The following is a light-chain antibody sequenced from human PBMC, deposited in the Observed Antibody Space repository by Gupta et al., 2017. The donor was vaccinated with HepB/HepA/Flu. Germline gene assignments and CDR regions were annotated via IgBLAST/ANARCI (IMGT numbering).Light chain of an antibody. Sequence: VMTQSPVTLPVSPGDKATLSCRASQSVGTSLAWYQQKPGQAPRLLIYDVSTRATVIPARFSGSGSGTEFTLTISSLQSEDFAIYVCQQYKIWPPLTFGGGTKVEIK. J-gene: IGKJ4*01. CDR3: QQYKIWPPLT. V-gene: IGKV3-15*01. CDR1: QSVGTS. CDR2: DVS.